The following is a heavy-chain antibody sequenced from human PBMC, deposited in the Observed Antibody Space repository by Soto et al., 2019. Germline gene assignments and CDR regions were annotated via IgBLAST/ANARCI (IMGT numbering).Heavy chain of an antibody. J-gene: IGHJ4*02. Sequence: QVQLVESGGGVVQPGRSLRLSCAASGFTFTNFGLHWVRQAPDKGLEWVAVLLYNGYPQYYADSVKGRLTISGDNSKNTLYLQMDSLQPEDTAVYYCASAHNVSSWPYYFDDWGLGTLVAVSS. D-gene: IGHD6-13*01. CDR3: ASAHNVSSWPYYFDD. V-gene: IGHV3-30*04. CDR1: GFTFTNFG. CDR2: LLYNGYPQ.